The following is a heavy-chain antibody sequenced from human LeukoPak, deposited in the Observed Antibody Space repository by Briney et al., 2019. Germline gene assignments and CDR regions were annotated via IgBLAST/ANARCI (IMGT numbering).Heavy chain of an antibody. CDR1: GFAFSSYA. V-gene: IGHV3-30*04. J-gene: IGHJ4*02. Sequence: GGSLRLSCAASGFAFSSYAMHWVRQAPGKGLEWVAVVSYDESYKYYADSVTGRFTISRDNSRNTLYLQMNSLRAEDTAVYYCASASSHRIAAGGDYWGQGTLVTVSS. CDR3: ASASSHRIAAGGDY. D-gene: IGHD6-13*01. CDR2: VSYDESYK.